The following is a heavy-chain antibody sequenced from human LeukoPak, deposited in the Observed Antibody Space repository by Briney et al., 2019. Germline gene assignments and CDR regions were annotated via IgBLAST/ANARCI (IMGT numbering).Heavy chain of an antibody. CDR1: GYSISSGYY. V-gene: IGHV4-38-2*02. J-gene: IGHJ4*02. D-gene: IGHD1-26*01. CDR2: IYHSGST. Sequence: SETLSLTCTVSGYSISSGYYWGWIRQPPGKGLEWIGSIYHSGSTYYNPSLKSRVTISVDTSKNQFSLKLSSVTAADTAVYYCARTYWASGSYLATFDYWGQGTLVTVSS. CDR3: ARTYWASGSYLATFDY.